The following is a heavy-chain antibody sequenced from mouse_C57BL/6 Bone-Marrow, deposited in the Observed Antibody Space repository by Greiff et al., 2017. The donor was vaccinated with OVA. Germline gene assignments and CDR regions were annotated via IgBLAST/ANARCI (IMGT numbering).Heavy chain of an antibody. D-gene: IGHD2-9*01. V-gene: IGHV1-15*01. CDR2: IDPETGGT. CDR1: GYTFTDYE. J-gene: IGHJ4*01. Sequence: QVQLQQSGAELVRPGASVTLSCKASGYTFTDYEMHWVKQTPVHGLEWIGAIDPETGGTAYNQKLKGKAILTADKSSSPAYLQLPILTSEVSSVYYCTNSYYGYAVGVQDYWGQGTSVTVSS. CDR3: TNSYYGYAVGVQDY.